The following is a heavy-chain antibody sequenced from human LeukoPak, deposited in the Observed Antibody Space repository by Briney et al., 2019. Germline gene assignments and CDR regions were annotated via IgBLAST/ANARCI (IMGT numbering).Heavy chain of an antibody. CDR2: IIPIFGTA. V-gene: IGHV1-69*13. Sequence: SVKVSCKASGGTFSSYAISWVRQAPGQGLEWMGGIIPIFGTANYAQKFQGRVTITADESTSTAYMELSSLRSEDTAVYYCARRGGYSYGNAFDIWGQGTMVTVSS. D-gene: IGHD5-18*01. J-gene: IGHJ3*02. CDR3: ARRGGYSYGNAFDI. CDR1: GGTFSSYA.